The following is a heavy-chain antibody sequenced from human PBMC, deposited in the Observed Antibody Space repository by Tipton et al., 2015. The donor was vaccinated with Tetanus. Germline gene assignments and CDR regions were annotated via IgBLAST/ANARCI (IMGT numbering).Heavy chain of an antibody. Sequence: PGLVKPSETLSLTCTVSRGPISSYYWSWIRQPAGKGLEWIGHISNGSADYVPSLKSRLTLSVDLSKNQISLNLHSVTAADAGFYYCARGITDGYNRRFDYWGQGILVAVSS. V-gene: IGHV4-4*07. CDR1: RGPISSYY. CDR2: ISNGSA. D-gene: IGHD5-24*01. CDR3: ARGITDGYNRRFDY. J-gene: IGHJ4*02.